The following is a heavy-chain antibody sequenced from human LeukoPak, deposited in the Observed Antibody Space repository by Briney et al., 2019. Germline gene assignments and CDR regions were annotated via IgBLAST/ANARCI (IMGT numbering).Heavy chain of an antibody. CDR3: ASKSSDHGELRFDY. Sequence: PGGSLRLSCAASRFIFSNYWMSWVRQAPGKGLEWVANIKQDGSDKYYVDSVKGRFTISRDNAKNSLYLQMNSLRAEDTAVYYCASKSSDHGELRFDYWGQGTLVTVSS. CDR2: IKQDGSDK. J-gene: IGHJ4*02. D-gene: IGHD4-17*01. CDR1: RFIFSNYW. V-gene: IGHV3-7*03.